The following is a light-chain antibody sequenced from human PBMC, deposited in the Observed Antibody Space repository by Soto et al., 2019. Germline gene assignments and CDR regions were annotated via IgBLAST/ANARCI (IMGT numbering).Light chain of an antibody. Sequence: EIVLTQSPATLSLSPGERATLSCRASRSVNSYLAWYQQKPGQAPRLLIYSTSNRATGIPARFSASGSGTDFSLTISSLEPEDFAVYYCQQRIDWPLTFGQGTKVEIK. V-gene: IGKV3-11*01. CDR3: QQRIDWPLT. J-gene: IGKJ1*01. CDR1: RSVNSY. CDR2: STS.